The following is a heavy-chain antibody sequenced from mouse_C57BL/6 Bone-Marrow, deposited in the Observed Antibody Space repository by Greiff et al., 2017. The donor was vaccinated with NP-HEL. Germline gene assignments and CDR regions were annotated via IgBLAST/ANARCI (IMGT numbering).Heavy chain of an antibody. V-gene: IGHV5-6*01. CDR1: GFTFSSYG. J-gene: IGHJ3*01. Sequence: EVKLVESGGDLVKPGGSLKLSCAASGFTFSSYGMSWVRQTPDKRLEWVATISSGGGYTYYPDSVKGRSTLSRDNAKNTLYLQLSSLTSEDTAMYDCARHGGSLCFAYWGQGTLVTVSA. CDR2: ISSGGGYT. CDR3: ARHGGSLCFAY. D-gene: IGHD6-1*01.